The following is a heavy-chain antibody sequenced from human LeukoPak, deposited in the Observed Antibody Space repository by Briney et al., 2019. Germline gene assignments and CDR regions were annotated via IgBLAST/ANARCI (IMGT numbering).Heavy chain of an antibody. D-gene: IGHD6-19*01. J-gene: IGHJ4*02. V-gene: IGHV3-74*01. Sequence: GGSSGDLCAASGFTFSKYWMLWVRQAPGKGLESVSRINTDGTVTTYADSVKGRFTVSRDNADNTMFLQMNSVRDEDTAVYYCATKQWLAPPPDSWGQGTPVTVSS. CDR3: ATKQWLAPPPDS. CDR2: INTDGTVT. CDR1: GFTFSKYW.